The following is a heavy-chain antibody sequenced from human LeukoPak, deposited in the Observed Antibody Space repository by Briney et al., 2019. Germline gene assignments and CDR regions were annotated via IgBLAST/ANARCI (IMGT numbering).Heavy chain of an antibody. CDR2: INHSGST. V-gene: IGHV4-34*01. D-gene: IGHD2-2*01. Sequence: PSETLSLTCAVYGESFSGYYWSWIRQPPGKGLEWIGEINHSGSTNYNPSLKSLVTISVDTSKNQFSLKLSSVTAADTAVYYCARANIVVVPAAMWLAVAGTPYFDYWGQGTLLTVSS. J-gene: IGHJ4*02. CDR3: ARANIVVVPAAMWLAVAGTPYFDY. CDR1: GESFSGYY.